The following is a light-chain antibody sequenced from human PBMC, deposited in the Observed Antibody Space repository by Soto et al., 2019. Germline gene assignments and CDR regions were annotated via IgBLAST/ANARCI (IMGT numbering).Light chain of an antibody. CDR1: QSISIN. CDR2: AAS. CDR3: QQYNNWIT. Sequence: EIVLPKSPGTLSLSPGERAILSCRASQSISINLAWYPQKPGQAPRLLIYAASNRATGVPARFSGSWSGTEFTLTISSLQSEDFAVYYCQQYNNWITFGQGTRLEIK. V-gene: IGKV3-15*01. J-gene: IGKJ5*01.